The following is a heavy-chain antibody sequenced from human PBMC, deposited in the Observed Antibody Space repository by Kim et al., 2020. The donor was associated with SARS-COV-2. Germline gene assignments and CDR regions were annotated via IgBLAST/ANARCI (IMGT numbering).Heavy chain of an antibody. J-gene: IGHJ4*02. CDR1: GFSLSNRRTG. CDR2: IFSNDER. CDR3: ARTYGSGTLNHDF. V-gene: IGHV2-26*01. Sequence: SGPTLVNPTETLTLTCTVSGFSLSNRRTGVSWIRQPSGKALEWLAHIFSNDERSYSTSLKNRLTISKDTSRSQVVLTMTKMDPADTATYHCARTYGSGTLNHDFWGQGTLVTVSS. D-gene: IGHD3-10*01.